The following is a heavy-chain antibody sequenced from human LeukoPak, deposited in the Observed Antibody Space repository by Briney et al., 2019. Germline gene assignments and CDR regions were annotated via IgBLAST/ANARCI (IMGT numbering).Heavy chain of an antibody. CDR3: ARLIYSSGWYSIDY. D-gene: IGHD6-19*01. CDR2: IYSGGST. Sequence: GGSLRLSCAASGFTVSSNYMSWVRQAPGKGLEWVSVIYSGGSTYYADSVKGRFTISRDNSKNTLYLQMNSLRAEDTAVYYCARLIYSSGWYSIDYWGQGTLVIVSS. V-gene: IGHV3-66*01. CDR1: GFTVSSNY. J-gene: IGHJ4*02.